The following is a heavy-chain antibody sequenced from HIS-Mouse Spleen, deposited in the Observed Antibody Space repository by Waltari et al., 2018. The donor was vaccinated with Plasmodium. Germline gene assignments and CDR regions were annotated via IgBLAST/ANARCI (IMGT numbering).Heavy chain of an antibody. CDR2: INHSGST. Sequence: QVQLQQWGAGLLKPSETLSLTCAVYGGSFSGYYWSWIRQPPGKGLEWIGEINHSGSTNYNPSLKSRFTISVDTSKNQFSLKLSSVTAADTAVYYCARATTVTDHFDYWGQGTLVTVSS. CDR1: GGSFSGYY. D-gene: IGHD4-4*01. J-gene: IGHJ4*02. V-gene: IGHV4-34*01. CDR3: ARATTVTDHFDY.